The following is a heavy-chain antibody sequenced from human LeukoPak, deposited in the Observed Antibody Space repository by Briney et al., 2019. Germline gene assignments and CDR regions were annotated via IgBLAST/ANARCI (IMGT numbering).Heavy chain of an antibody. CDR1: VYTFTSYD. J-gene: IGHJ4*02. CDR3: ARTTITMIALFYY. Sequence: GASVKVSCKASVYTFTSYDINWVRQATGQGLEWMGWMNPNSGNTGYAQKFQGRVTMTRNTSISTAYMELSSLRSEDTAVYYCARTTITMIALFYYWGQGTLVTVSS. CDR2: MNPNSGNT. V-gene: IGHV1-8*01. D-gene: IGHD3-22*01.